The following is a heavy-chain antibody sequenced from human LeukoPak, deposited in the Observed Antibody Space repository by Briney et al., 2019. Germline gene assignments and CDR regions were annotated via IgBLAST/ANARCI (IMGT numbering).Heavy chain of an antibody. CDR1: GLIYSSYA. D-gene: IGHD5-24*01. V-gene: IGHV3-23*01. CDR3: ARAATNWFDP. J-gene: IGHJ5*02. Sequence: GGSLRLSCDASGLIYSSYAMSWVRQAPGKGLEWVSSITASGDRTFYGDSVRGRFTVSRDNSKNTLYLQMNSLRAEDTAVYFCARAATNWFDPLGQGALVTVSS. CDR2: ITASGDRT.